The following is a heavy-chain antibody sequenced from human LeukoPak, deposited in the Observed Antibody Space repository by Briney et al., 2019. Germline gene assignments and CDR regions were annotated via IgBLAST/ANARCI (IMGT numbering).Heavy chain of an antibody. V-gene: IGHV3-33*08. CDR3: ARGGNVVVEADEYYFDY. D-gene: IGHD2-15*01. Sequence: GRSLRLSCAASGFTFSSYGMHWVRQAPGKGLEWVAVIWYDGSNKYYADSVKGRFTISRDNSKNTLYLQMNSLRAEDTAVYYCARGGNVVVEADEYYFDYWGQGTLVTVSS. CDR2: IWYDGSNK. J-gene: IGHJ4*02. CDR1: GFTFSSYG.